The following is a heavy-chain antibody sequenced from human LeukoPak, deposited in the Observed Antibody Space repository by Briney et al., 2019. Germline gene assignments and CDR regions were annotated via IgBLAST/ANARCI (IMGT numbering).Heavy chain of an antibody. Sequence: ASVKVSCKASGYNFTSYYMHWVRQAPGQGLEWMGIINPSGGTTSYAQKFQGRVTVTRDTSTSTVYMELSSLRCDDTAVDYCARDLVVVTGLRTRGSFDIWGQGTMVTVSS. J-gene: IGHJ3*02. D-gene: IGHD2-21*02. CDR3: ARDLVVVTGLRTRGSFDI. CDR1: GYNFTSYY. CDR2: INPSGGTT. V-gene: IGHV1-46*01.